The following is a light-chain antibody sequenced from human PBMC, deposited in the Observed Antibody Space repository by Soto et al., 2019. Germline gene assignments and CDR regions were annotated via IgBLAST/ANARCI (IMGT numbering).Light chain of an antibody. Sequence: EIVMTQSPLTLPVTPGEPASISCRSSQSLLYNNTYNYLDWYVQKPGQAPQLLIFFGSNRAPGVPDRFSGSGSGTEFTLTISSLQPDDFATYYCQQYKSYSLTFGQGTKVDIK. CDR2: FGS. J-gene: IGKJ1*01. V-gene: IGKV2-28*01. CDR3: QQYKSYSLT. CDR1: QSLLYNNTYNY.